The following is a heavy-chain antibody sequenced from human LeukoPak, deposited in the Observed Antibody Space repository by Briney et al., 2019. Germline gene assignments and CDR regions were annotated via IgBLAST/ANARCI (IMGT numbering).Heavy chain of an antibody. CDR1: GASMSSYY. CDR3: ARGRYGWLPFDY. CDR2: IYYSGST. J-gene: IGHJ4*02. D-gene: IGHD3-16*01. V-gene: IGHV4-59*01. Sequence: SETLSLTCTVSGASMSSYYWSWIRQPPGKGLEWIGYIYYSGSTNYNPSLKSRVTISVDTSKNQFTLKLSSVTAADTAVYYCARGRYGWLPFDYWSQGTLVTVSS.